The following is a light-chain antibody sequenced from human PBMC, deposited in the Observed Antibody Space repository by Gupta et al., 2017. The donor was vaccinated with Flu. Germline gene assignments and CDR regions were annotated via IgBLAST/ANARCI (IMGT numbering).Light chain of an antibody. Sequence: GQTVRITWGGNKIRSKTVHGYQQKPGQAPVLFVCDDSDRPSGIPERFSGSNSGTTATLIISRVEAGDEADYYCQLWDSSSDHVVFGGGTKLTVL. J-gene: IGLJ2*01. CDR1: KIRSKT. CDR2: DDS. V-gene: IGLV3-21*02. CDR3: QLWDSSSDHVV.